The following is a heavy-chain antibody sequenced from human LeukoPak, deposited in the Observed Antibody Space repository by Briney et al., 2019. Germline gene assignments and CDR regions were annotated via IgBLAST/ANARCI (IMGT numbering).Heavy chain of an antibody. D-gene: IGHD4-17*01. CDR3: ARRRGGYGEGELDY. Sequence: GGSLRLSCAASGFIASNKYMSWVRQAPGKGLEWVSTIRSDGTTDYADSVKGRFTISRDDSKNTVYLQMDSLRVEDTAVYSCARRRGGYGEGELDYWGQETLVTVSS. J-gene: IGHJ4*02. CDR1: GFIASNKY. V-gene: IGHV3-66*04. CDR2: IRSDGTT.